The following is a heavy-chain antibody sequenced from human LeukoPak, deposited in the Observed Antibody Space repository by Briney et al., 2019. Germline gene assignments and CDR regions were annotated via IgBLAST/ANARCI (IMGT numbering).Heavy chain of an antibody. V-gene: IGHV1-2*02. Sequence: ASVKVSCKASGYTVTGYYMHWVRQATGQGLEWMGWSNPNSGGTNYAQKFQGRVTMTRDTSISTAYMELSRLRPDDTAVYYCATAVPAASFDYWGQGSLVTVYS. CDR2: SNPNSGGT. CDR1: GYTVTGYY. D-gene: IGHD2-2*01. CDR3: ATAVPAASFDY. J-gene: IGHJ4*02.